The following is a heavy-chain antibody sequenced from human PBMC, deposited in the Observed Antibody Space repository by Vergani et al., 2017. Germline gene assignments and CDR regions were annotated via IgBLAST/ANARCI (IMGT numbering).Heavy chain of an antibody. J-gene: IGHJ6*03. CDR1: GFTFGDYA. CDR3: ARDRVQWGESGAPAAIQGRDYYYYMDV. CDR2: ISGSGGST. D-gene: IGHD2-2*02. Sequence: EVQLLESGGGLVQPGGSLRLSCTASGFTFGDYAMSWVRQAPGKGLEWVSAISGSGGSTYYADSVKGRFTISRDNSKNTLYLQMNSLRAEDTAVYYCARDRVQWGESGAPAAIQGRDYYYYMDVWGKGTTVTVSS. V-gene: IGHV3-23*01.